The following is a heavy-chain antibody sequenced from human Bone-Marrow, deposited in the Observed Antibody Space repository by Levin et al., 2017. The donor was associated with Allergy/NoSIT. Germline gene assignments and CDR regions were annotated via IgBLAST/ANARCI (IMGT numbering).Heavy chain of an antibody. Sequence: PGESLKISCAASGFTFSSYAMNWVRQAPGKGLEWVSGISGGGGDKYYTGSVKGRITISRDNSKNMLYLQLNSLRAEDTAVYYCAKDTASVVPNYFDYWGQGTLVTVSS. D-gene: IGHD2-2*01. J-gene: IGHJ4*02. CDR1: GFTFSSYA. CDR3: AKDTASVVPNYFDY. CDR2: ISGGGGDK. V-gene: IGHV3-23*01.